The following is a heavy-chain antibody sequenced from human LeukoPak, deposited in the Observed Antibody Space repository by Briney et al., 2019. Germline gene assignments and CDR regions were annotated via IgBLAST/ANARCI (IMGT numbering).Heavy chain of an antibody. V-gene: IGHV4-61*02. CDR1: GGSISSGRYY. CDR3: ARGSRYYDFWSGSNWFDP. CDR2: IYASGST. D-gene: IGHD3-3*01. Sequence: SETLSLTCTAAGGSISSGRYYWSWIRQPAGKGLEWIGRIYASGSTNYNPSLKSQVTISVDTSKNQFSLKLSSVTAADTAVYYCARGSRYYDFWSGSNWFDPWGQGTLVTVSS. J-gene: IGHJ5*02.